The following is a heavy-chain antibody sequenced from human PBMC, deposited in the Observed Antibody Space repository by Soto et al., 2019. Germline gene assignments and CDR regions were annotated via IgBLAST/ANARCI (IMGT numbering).Heavy chain of an antibody. CDR2: INHSGNT. CDR3: GRYICDGSGYYYYYYGMDV. V-gene: IGHV4-34*01. D-gene: IGHD3-3*01. J-gene: IGHJ6*02. CDR1: GGSFSGYY. Sequence: PSETLSLTCAVYGGSFSGYYWSWIRQPPGKGLEWIGEINHSGNTNYNPSLKSRVTISVDTSKNQFSLKLSSVTAADTAVYYCGRYICDGSGYYYYYYGMDVWGQGTTVTVSS.